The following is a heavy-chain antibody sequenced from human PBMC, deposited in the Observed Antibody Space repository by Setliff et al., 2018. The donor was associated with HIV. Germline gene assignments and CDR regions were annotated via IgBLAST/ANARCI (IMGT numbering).Heavy chain of an antibody. CDR1: GGRFRTYA. CDR3: ARGADASGYFYREYFQH. Sequence: ASVKVSCKASGGRFRTYAISWVRQAPGQGLEWMGGVVPTIHEATYAQKFQGRVTITADESATTVYMEMSGLTSEDTAIYYCARGADASGYFYREYFQHWGQGTLVTVSS. CDR2: VVPTIHEA. D-gene: IGHD3-22*01. V-gene: IGHV1-69*13. J-gene: IGHJ1*01.